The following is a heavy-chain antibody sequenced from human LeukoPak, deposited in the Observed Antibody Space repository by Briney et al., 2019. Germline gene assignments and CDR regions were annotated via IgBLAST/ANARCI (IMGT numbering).Heavy chain of an antibody. CDR2: ISSSGSTI. V-gene: IGHV3-48*03. D-gene: IGHD5-12*01. CDR3: ARVGIVATIKWRRPFDY. Sequence: GGSLRLSCAASGFTFSSYEMNWVRQAPGKGLEWVSYISSSGSTIYYADSVKGRFTISRDNAKNSLYLQMNSLRAEDTAVYYCARVGIVATIKWRRPFDYWGQGTLVTVSS. J-gene: IGHJ4*02. CDR1: GFTFSSYE.